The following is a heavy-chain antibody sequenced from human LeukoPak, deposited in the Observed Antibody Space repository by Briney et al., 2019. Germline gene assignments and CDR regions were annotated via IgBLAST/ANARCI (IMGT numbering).Heavy chain of an antibody. CDR3: ARDIGLRFLEWSFDY. V-gene: IGHV1-46*01. J-gene: IGHJ4*02. Sequence: ASVKVSCKASGYTFTSYYMHWVRQAPGQGLEWMGIINPSGGSTSYAQKFQGRVTMTRDTSTSTVYMELSSLRSEDTAVYYCARDIGLRFLEWSFDYWGQGTLVTVSS. CDR1: GYTFTSYY. D-gene: IGHD3-3*01. CDR2: INPSGGST.